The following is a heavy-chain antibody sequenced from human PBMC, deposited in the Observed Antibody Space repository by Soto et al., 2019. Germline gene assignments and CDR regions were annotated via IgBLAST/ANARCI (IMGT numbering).Heavy chain of an antibody. Sequence: ASVKVSCKASGYTFTSYGISWVRQAPGQGLEWMGWISAYNGNTNYAQKLQGRVTMTTDTSTSTAYMELRSLRSDDTAVYYCARDSAYYDSSGADDAFDIWGQGTMVTVSS. V-gene: IGHV1-18*01. J-gene: IGHJ3*02. CDR2: ISAYNGNT. D-gene: IGHD3-22*01. CDR1: GYTFTSYG. CDR3: ARDSAYYDSSGADDAFDI.